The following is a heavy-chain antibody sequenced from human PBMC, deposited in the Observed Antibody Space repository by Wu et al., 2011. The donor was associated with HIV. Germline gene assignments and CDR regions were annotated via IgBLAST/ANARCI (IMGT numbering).Heavy chain of an antibody. D-gene: IGHD6-13*01. CDR2: IIPNSGTT. J-gene: IGHJ6*03. CDR3: ARSGEAAEYYYYYMNV. Sequence: QVQLVQSGAEVKKAGSSVKVSCKASGNTFSGYAFSWVRQAPGQGLEWMGGIIPNSGTTNYARKFQGRVTVSADRSTTTVHMELRSLRSEDTAVYYCARSGEAAEYYYYYMNVWGKGTTVTVSS. CDR1: GNTFSGYA. V-gene: IGHV1-69*14.